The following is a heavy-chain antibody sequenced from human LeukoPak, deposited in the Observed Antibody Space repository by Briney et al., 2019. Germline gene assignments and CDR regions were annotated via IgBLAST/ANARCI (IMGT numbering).Heavy chain of an antibody. Sequence: GGSLRLSCAASGFTFSNAWMSWVRQAPGKGLEWVGRIKSRTDGGTTDYAAPVKGRFTISRDDSKNTLYLQMNSLKTEDTAVYYCTTRHGYSYGYYFDYWGQGTLVTVSS. J-gene: IGHJ4*02. CDR1: GFTFSNAW. CDR3: TTRHGYSYGYYFDY. D-gene: IGHD5-18*01. V-gene: IGHV3-15*01. CDR2: IKSRTDGGTT.